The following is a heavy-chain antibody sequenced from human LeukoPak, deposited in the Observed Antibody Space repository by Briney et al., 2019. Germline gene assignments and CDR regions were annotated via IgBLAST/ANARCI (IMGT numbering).Heavy chain of an antibody. CDR2: ISGSGGST. J-gene: IGHJ4*02. CDR1: GFTFSTYA. V-gene: IGHV3-23*01. Sequence: PGGSLRLSCAASGFTFSTYAMSWVRQAPGKGLEWVSAISGSGGSTYQSDSVKGRFTISRDNSKNTLFLQMNSLRAEDTAIYYCAKYGPQDSGSSHFDYWGQGALVTVSS. D-gene: IGHD1-26*01. CDR3: AKYGPQDSGSSHFDY.